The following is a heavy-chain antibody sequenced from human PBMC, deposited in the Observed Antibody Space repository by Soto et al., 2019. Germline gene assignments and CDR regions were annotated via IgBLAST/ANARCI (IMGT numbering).Heavy chain of an antibody. CDR1: GYTFTSYD. V-gene: IGHV1-8*01. J-gene: IGHJ6*03. D-gene: IGHD3-3*01. CDR3: ARGVDTIFGDYYMDV. Sequence: ASVKVSCKASGYTFTSYDINWVRQATGQGLEWMGWMNPNSGNTGYAQKFQGRVTMTRNTSISTAYMELSSLRSEDTAVYYCARGVDTIFGDYYMDVWGKGTTVTVSS. CDR2: MNPNSGNT.